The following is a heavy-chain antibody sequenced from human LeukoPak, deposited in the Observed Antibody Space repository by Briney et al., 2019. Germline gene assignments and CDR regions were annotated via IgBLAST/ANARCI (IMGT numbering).Heavy chain of an antibody. CDR1: GFSFSNYG. J-gene: IGHJ4*02. D-gene: IGHD5-18*01. CDR3: AKDFGYVDTDY. CDR2: ISYDGSNK. V-gene: IGHV3-30*18. Sequence: GGSLRLSCAASGFSFSNYGMHWVRQAPGKGLEWVAVISYDGSNKYYADSVKGRFTISRDNSKNTLYLQMNSLRAEDTAVYYCAKDFGYVDTDYWGQGTLVTVSS.